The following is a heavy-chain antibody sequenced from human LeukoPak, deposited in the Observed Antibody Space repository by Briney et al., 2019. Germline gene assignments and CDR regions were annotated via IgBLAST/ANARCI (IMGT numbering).Heavy chain of an antibody. D-gene: IGHD3-3*02. V-gene: IGHV4-34*01. CDR3: ARGHFWSGYFRELTHWYFDL. CDR2: IKHTGST. J-gene: IGHJ2*01. Sequence: PSETLSLTCAVYGGSFSGYYWTWIRQPPGKGLEWIGEIKHTGSTNYNPSHKSRVTISVDTSKNQFSLKLSSVTAADTAVYYCARGHFWSGYFRELTHWYFDLWGRGTLVTVSS. CDR1: GGSFSGYY.